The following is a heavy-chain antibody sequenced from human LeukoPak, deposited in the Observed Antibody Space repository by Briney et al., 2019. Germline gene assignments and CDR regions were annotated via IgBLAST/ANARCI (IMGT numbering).Heavy chain of an antibody. CDR2: ISTSNGNT. Sequence: ASVKVSCKASGYTFTSYGISWVRQATGQGLEWMGWISTSNGNTNSAQKIQGSLTMTTDTSTSTAYMELRSLRSDDTAVYYCGREAAGTWWFDPWGQGTLVTVSS. CDR1: GYTFTSYG. J-gene: IGHJ5*02. D-gene: IGHD6-13*01. CDR3: GREAAGTWWFDP. V-gene: IGHV1-18*01.